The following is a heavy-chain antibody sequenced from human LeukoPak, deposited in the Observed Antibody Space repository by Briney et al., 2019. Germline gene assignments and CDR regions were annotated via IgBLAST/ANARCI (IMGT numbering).Heavy chain of an antibody. CDR2: ISGSGGVI. CDR1: GFTFWTYA. V-gene: IGHV3-23*01. CDR3: ASLNLYYMDV. J-gene: IGHJ6*03. Sequence: GGSLRLSCAASGFTFWTYAMTWVRQASGKGLEWVSLISGSGGVINYAASVDGRFTISRDNSKNTLYLRMNSLRAEDTAVYYCASLNLYYMDVWGKGTTVTVSS.